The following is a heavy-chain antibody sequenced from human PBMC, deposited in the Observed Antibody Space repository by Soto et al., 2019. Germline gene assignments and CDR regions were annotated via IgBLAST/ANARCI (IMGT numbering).Heavy chain of an antibody. D-gene: IGHD3-9*01. CDR3: ARHRILVKGGMDV. CDR2: IYYSGST. CDR1: GGSISSSSYY. Sequence: QLQLQESGPGLVKPSETLSLTCTVSGGSISSSSYYWGWIRQPPGKGLEWIGSIYYSGSTYYNPSLKSRVTISVDTSKNQFSLKLSSVTAADTAVYYCARHRILVKGGMDVWGQGTTVTVSS. J-gene: IGHJ6*02. V-gene: IGHV4-39*01.